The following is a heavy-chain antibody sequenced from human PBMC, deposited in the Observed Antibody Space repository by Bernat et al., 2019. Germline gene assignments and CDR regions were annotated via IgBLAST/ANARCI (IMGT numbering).Heavy chain of an antibody. CDR3: TTKQTPREGNGENCYDS. CDR2: IKSKADGGTT. V-gene: IGHV3-15*01. Sequence: EVQLLESGGGLVKPGGSLRLSCAASGFTFIDAWMNWVRQAPGKGLEFIGRIKSKADGGTTDYAAPVKGRFTISRDDSQNMVYLQMNDLKTDDTALYYGTTKQTPREGNGENCYDSWGQGALVTVSS. D-gene: IGHD2-8*01. J-gene: IGHJ4*02. CDR1: GFTFIDAW.